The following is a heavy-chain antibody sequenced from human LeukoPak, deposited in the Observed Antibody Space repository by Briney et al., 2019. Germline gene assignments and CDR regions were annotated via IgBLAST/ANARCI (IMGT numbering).Heavy chain of an antibody. CDR1: GFTFSSCW. CDR2: IKQDGSEK. J-gene: IGHJ3*02. Sequence: GGSLRLSCAASGFTFSSCWMSWVRQAPGKGLEWVANIKQDGSEKYYVDSVKGRFTISRDNAKNSLYLQMNSLRAEDTAVYYCARPGIAAAGGAFDIWGQGTMVTVSS. V-gene: IGHV3-7*01. D-gene: IGHD6-13*01. CDR3: ARPGIAAAGGAFDI.